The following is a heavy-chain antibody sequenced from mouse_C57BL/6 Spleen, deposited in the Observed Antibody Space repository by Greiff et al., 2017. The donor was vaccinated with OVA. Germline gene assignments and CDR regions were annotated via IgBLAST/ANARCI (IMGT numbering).Heavy chain of an antibody. V-gene: IGHV3-6*01. Sequence: EVKLMESGPGLVKPSQSLSLTCSVTGYSITSGYYWNWIRQFPGNKLEWMGYISYDGSNNYNPSLKNRISITRDTSKNQFFLKLNSVTTEDTATYYCAREEYYGSSYGGFDYWGQGTTLTVSS. J-gene: IGHJ2*01. CDR3: AREEYYGSSYGGFDY. CDR2: ISYDGSN. CDR1: GYSITSGYY. D-gene: IGHD1-1*01.